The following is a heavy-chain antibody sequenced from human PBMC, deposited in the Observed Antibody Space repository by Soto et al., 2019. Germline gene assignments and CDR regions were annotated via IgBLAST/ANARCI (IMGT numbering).Heavy chain of an antibody. CDR2: ISGSGGST. J-gene: IGHJ4*02. CDR3: AKDQLRRSYYYDSSGYERDY. V-gene: IGHV3-23*01. CDR1: GFTFSSYA. D-gene: IGHD3-22*01. Sequence: GGSLRLSCAASGFTFSSYAMSWVRQAPGKGLEWVSAISGSGGSTYYADSVKGRFTISRDNSKNTLYLQMNSLRAEDTAVYYCAKDQLRRSYYYDSSGYERDYWGQGTLVTVSS.